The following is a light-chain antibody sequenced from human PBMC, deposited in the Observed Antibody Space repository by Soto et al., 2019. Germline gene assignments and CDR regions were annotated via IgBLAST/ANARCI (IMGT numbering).Light chain of an antibody. CDR3: YQYGSSPHT. Sequence: EIVMTQSPATLSVSPGERATLSCRASQRVSSNYLAWFQQKPGQAPRLLISGASIRGTGIPDRFSGSGSETDFTLTISRLEPEDFAVYYCYQYGSSPHTFGQGTRLEI. J-gene: IGKJ5*01. CDR1: QRVSSNY. V-gene: IGKV3-20*01. CDR2: GAS.